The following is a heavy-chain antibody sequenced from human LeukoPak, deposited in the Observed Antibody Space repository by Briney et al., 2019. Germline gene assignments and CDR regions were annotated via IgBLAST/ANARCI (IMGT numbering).Heavy chain of an antibody. V-gene: IGHV1-69*04. J-gene: IGHJ5*02. CDR1: GGTFSSYA. CDR2: IIPILGIA. Sequence: SVKVSCKASGGTFSSYAISWVRQAPGQGLEWMGRIIPILGIANYAQKFQGRVTITADKSTSTAYMELSSLRSEDTAVYYCAREKTSTYNWFDPWGQGTLVTVSS. CDR3: AREKTSTYNWFDP.